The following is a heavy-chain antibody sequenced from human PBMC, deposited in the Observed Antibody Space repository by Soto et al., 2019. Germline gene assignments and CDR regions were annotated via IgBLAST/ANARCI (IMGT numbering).Heavy chain of an antibody. CDR3: ARGGDCTNGVCHGWFDP. D-gene: IGHD2-8*01. V-gene: IGHV1-69*18. Sequence: QVQLLQSGAEGKKPGSSVKVSCQAFGGTFNSYAISWVRQAPGQVLEWIGRIIPVFGTANYAQKFQDRVTITADEATSTVYMELSSLRPEDTAVYYCARGGDCTNGVCHGWFDPWGQGTLVTVSS. J-gene: IGHJ5*02. CDR2: IIPVFGTA. CDR1: GGTFNSYA.